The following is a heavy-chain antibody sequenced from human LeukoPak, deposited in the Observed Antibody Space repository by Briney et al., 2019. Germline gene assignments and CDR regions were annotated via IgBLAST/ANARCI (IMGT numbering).Heavy chain of an antibody. J-gene: IGHJ4*02. D-gene: IGHD1-7*01. CDR3: ARAGTARAVTDFDY. CDR2: IYYSGRT. CDR1: GGSISNYY. Sequence: PSETLSLTCTVSGGSISNYYWSWIRQPPGKGLEWMGYIYYSGRTNYNPSLKSRVTISLDMSKYQFSLRLSSVTAADTAVYYCARAGTARAVTDFDYWGQGTLVTVSS. V-gene: IGHV4-59*01.